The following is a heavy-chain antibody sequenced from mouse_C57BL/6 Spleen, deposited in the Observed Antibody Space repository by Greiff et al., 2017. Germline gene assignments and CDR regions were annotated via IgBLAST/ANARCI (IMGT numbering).Heavy chain of an antibody. CDR3: AKGDPNYFNY. CDR1: GYTFTSYW. V-gene: IGHV1-50*01. J-gene: IGHJ2*01. CDR2: IDPSDSYT. D-gene: IGHD3-3*01. Sequence: VQLQQPGAELVKPGASVKLSCKASGYTFTSYWMQWVKQRPGQGLEWIGEIDPSDSYTNYNQKFKGKATLTVDTSSSTAYMQLSSLTSEDSAVYYCAKGDPNYFNYWGQGTTLTVSS.